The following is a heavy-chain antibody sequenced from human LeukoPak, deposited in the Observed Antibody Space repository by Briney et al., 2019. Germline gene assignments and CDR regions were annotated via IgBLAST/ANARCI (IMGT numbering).Heavy chain of an antibody. CDR3: AHRRPLPQNDAFDI. D-gene: IGHD5/OR15-5a*01. CDR1: GFSLSTSGVG. Sequence: SGPTLVNPTQTLTLTCTFSGFSLSTSGVGVAWIRQPPGKALEWLALIYWNDDKRYSPSLKSRLTITKDTSKNQVDLTMTNMDPVDTATYYCAHRRPLPQNDAFDIWGQGTMVTVSS. J-gene: IGHJ3*02. V-gene: IGHV2-5*01. CDR2: IYWNDDK.